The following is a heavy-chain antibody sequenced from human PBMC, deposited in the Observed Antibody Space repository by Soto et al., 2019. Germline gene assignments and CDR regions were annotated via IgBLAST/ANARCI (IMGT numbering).Heavy chain of an antibody. CDR3: AKGTGDYYDSSAFDY. Sequence: PGESLKISCAASGFTFSSYGMHWVRQAPGKGLEWVAVISYDGSNKYYADSVKGRFTISRDNSKNTLYLQMNSLRAEDTAVYYCAKGTGDYYDSSAFDYWGQGTLVTVSS. CDR2: ISYDGSNK. D-gene: IGHD3-22*01. V-gene: IGHV3-30*18. J-gene: IGHJ4*02. CDR1: GFTFSSYG.